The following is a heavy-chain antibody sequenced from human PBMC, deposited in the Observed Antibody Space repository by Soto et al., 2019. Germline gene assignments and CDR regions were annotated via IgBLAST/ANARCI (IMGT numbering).Heavy chain of an antibody. CDR2: IFHSGST. CDR3: AREGGSGSPEWYFNV. D-gene: IGHD1-26*01. J-gene: IGHJ2*01. CDR1: GGSISSGGYS. Sequence: QLQLQESGSGLVKPSQTLSLTCAVSGGSISSGGYSWSWLRQPPGKGLEWIGYIFHSGSTYYNPSLKSRVTISVDGSKTHFSLELSSVTAADTAVYYCAREGGSGSPEWYFNVWGRGTLVTVSS. V-gene: IGHV4-30-2*01.